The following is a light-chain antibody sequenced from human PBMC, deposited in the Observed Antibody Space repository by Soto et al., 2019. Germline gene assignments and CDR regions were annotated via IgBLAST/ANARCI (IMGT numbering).Light chain of an antibody. J-gene: IGKJ2*01. CDR1: QSVSSN. CDR2: VAS. Sequence: EIVMTQSPATLSVSPGHRATLSCRASQSVSSNLAWYQQKPGQAPRLLIYVASTRATGIPARFSGSGSGTDCTLTISSLQSEDFAVYLCQQYNNWSPFTFGQGTKLEIK. CDR3: QQYNNWSPFT. V-gene: IGKV3-15*01.